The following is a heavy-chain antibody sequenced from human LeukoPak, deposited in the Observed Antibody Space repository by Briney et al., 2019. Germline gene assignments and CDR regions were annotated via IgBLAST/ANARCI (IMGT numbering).Heavy chain of an antibody. V-gene: IGHV4-59*01. D-gene: IGHD1-26*01. CDR3: ARMYSGTSYYFDF. Sequence: SETLSLTCSVSGVSISDYHWIWIRQPPAKGLEWRGYFSYSGSTRYNPSLKSRVAMSVDTSKNQFSLRLISVAAADTAVYYCARMYSGTSYYFDFWGQGTLVTVSS. J-gene: IGHJ4*02. CDR1: GVSISDYH. CDR2: FSYSGST.